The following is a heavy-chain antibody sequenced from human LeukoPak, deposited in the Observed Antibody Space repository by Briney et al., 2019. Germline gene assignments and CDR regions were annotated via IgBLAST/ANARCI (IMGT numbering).Heavy chain of an antibody. Sequence: PGRSLRLSCAASRFTFSSYAMHWVRQAPGKGLVWVSRINSDGGSTSYADSVKGRFTISRDNAKNTLYLQMNSLRAEDTAVYYCARDPIVVVPAAMPSYYYYGMDVWGQGTTVTVSS. CDR1: RFTFSSYA. CDR3: ARDPIVVVPAAMPSYYYYGMDV. CDR2: INSDGGST. J-gene: IGHJ6*02. D-gene: IGHD2-2*01. V-gene: IGHV3-74*01.